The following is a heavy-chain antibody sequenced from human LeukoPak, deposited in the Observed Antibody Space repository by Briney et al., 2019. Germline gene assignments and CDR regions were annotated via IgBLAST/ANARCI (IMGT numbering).Heavy chain of an antibody. D-gene: IGHD6-19*01. J-gene: IGHJ4*02. CDR3: ARAGGPRIAVAPIDC. CDR2: IYSGGGT. CDR1: GFTVSSNY. Sequence: GGSLRLSCSASGFTVSSNYMSWVRQAPGKGLEWVSVIYSGGGTFYADSVKGRFTISRDNSKNTLYLQMNSLRAEDTAVYYCARAGGPRIAVAPIDCWGQGTLVTVSS. V-gene: IGHV3-53*01.